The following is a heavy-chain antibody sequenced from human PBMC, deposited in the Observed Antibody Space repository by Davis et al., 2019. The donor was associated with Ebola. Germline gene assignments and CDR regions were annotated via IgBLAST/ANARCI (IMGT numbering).Heavy chain of an antibody. J-gene: IGHJ4*02. D-gene: IGHD3-3*01. CDR1: GFTFSSYW. V-gene: IGHV3-7*03. Sequence: GESLKISCAASGFTFSSYWMSWVRQAPGKGLEWVANIKQDGSEKYYVDSVKGRFTISRDNAKNSLYLQMNSLRTEDTALYYCAKDNLGAYDFWSGYFDYWGQGTLVTVSS. CDR2: IKQDGSEK. CDR3: AKDNLGAYDFWSGYFDY.